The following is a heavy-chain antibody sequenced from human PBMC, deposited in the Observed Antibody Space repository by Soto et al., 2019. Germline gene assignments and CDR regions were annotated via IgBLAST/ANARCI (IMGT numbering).Heavy chain of an antibody. CDR3: ARGLEQQLNLDLDY. V-gene: IGHV5-10-1*01. CDR2: IDPSDSYT. Sequence: PGDSLKISCKCSGYSFTSYWISLVRQMPGKGLEWMGRIDPSDSYTNYSPSFQGHVTISADKSISTAYLQWSSLKASDTAMYYCARGLEQQLNLDLDYWGQGNLVTVSS. CDR1: GYSFTSYW. D-gene: IGHD6-13*01. J-gene: IGHJ4*02.